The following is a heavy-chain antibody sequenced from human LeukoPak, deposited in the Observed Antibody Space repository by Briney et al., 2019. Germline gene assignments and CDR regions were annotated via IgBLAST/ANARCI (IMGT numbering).Heavy chain of an antibody. Sequence: SETLSLTCTVSGGSISSYYWSWIRQPPGKGLEWIGYIYYSGSTNYNPSLKSRVTISVDTSKNQFSLKLSSVTAADTAVYYCARGLGRRRNWFDPWGQGTLVTVSS. D-gene: IGHD7-27*01. J-gene: IGHJ5*02. CDR2: IYYSGST. CDR3: ARGLGRRRNWFDP. CDR1: GGSISSYY. V-gene: IGHV4-59*12.